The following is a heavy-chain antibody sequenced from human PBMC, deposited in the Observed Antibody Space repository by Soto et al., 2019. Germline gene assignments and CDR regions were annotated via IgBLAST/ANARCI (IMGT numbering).Heavy chain of an antibody. D-gene: IGHD3-10*01. CDR2: IYYSGST. J-gene: IGHJ4*02. V-gene: IGHV4-39*01. CDR3: ARPGDGGMVRGVIISSPFDY. Sequence: PSETLSLTCTASGGSISSSSYYWGWIRQPPGKGLEWIGSIYYSGSTYYNPSLKSRVTISVDTSKNQFSLKLSSVTAADTAVYYCARPGDGGMVRGVIISSPFDYWGQGTLVTVSS. CDR1: GGSISSSSYY.